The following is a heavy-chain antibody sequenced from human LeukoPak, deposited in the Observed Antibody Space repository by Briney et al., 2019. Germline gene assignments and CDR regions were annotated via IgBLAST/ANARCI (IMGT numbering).Heavy chain of an antibody. J-gene: IGHJ6*04. CDR1: GFTFGGYW. CDR2: IKQDGSEK. D-gene: IGHD3-10*01. V-gene: IGHV3-7*01. CDR3: ARDRGFGQADV. Sequence: GGFLTLSCAASGFTFGGYWMSWLRQAPGKGLEWVANIKQDGSEKYYVDSVKGRFTISRDNAKNSLYLQMNSLRAEDTAVYYCARDRGFGQADVWGKGTTVTVSS.